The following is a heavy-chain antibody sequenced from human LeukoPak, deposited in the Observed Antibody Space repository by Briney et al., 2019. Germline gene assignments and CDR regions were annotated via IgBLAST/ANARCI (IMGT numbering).Heavy chain of an antibody. CDR3: ARGGGTAFLDY. Sequence: GGSLRLSCAASGFTVSSNYMSWVRQAPGKGLEWVSVIYSGGSTYYADSVEGRFTISRHNSKNTLYLQMNSLRAEDTAVYYCARGGGTAFLDYWGQGTLVTVSS. J-gene: IGHJ4*02. D-gene: IGHD5-18*01. CDR1: GFTVSSNY. CDR2: IYSGGST. V-gene: IGHV3-53*04.